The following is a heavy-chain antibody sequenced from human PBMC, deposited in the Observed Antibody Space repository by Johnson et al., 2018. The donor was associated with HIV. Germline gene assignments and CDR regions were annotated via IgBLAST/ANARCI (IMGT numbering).Heavy chain of an antibody. CDR2: ISWDGGST. CDR3: AREWGAFDI. CDR1: GFTFDDYA. V-gene: IGHV3-43D*03. D-gene: IGHD1-26*01. J-gene: IGHJ3*02. Sequence: VQLVESGGVVVQPGGSLRLSCAASGFTFDDYAMHWVRQAPGKGLEWVSLISWDGGSTYYGDSVKGRFTISRDNSKNTLYLQMNSLRAEDTAVYYCAREWGAFDIWGQGTMVTVSS.